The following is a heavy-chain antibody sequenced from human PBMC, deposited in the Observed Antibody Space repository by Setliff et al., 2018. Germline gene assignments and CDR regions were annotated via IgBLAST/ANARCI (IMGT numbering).Heavy chain of an antibody. CDR2: ISAYNGTT. CDR3: LRLVRYCTKIACQATSGDEV. D-gene: IGHD2-8*01. V-gene: IGHV1-18*01. CDR1: GYTLSNSI. Sequence: ASVKVSCKASGYTLSNSILSWVRQAPGQGLEWMGWISAYNGTTYFAQKFQDRITLTTDTSTNTGYLELRGLRSDDTAVYYCLRLVRYCTKIACQATSGDEVWGLGTLVTVSS. J-gene: IGHJ4*02.